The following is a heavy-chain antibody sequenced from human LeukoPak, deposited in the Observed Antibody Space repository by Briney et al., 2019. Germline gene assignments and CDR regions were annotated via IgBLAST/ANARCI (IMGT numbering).Heavy chain of an antibody. J-gene: IGHJ4*02. CDR2: IYPGDSDT. CDR3: ARSGYSSNWSLDY. CDR1: GYSFTSYW. Sequence: GESLKISCKGSGYSFTSYWIGWVRQMPGKSLEWMGIIYPGDSDTRYSPSFQGQVTISADKSISTAYLQWSSLKASDTAMYYCARSGYSSNWSLDYWGQGTLVTVSS. V-gene: IGHV5-51*01. D-gene: IGHD6-13*01.